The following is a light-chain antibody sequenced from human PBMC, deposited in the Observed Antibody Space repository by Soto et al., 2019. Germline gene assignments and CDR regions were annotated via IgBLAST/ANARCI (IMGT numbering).Light chain of an antibody. CDR3: KQGTPWPVT. V-gene: IGKV2-30*02. Sequence: RRVTPGGRASIACRSNQSLVHSDGIAYFSWFQQRPGRSPRRLIYKVSNRDSGVPARFSCSGSGTAFELKLSTVEADDVAVYICKQGTPWPVTFGEGTRLEIK. J-gene: IGKJ5*01. CDR1: QSLVHSDGIAY. CDR2: KVS.